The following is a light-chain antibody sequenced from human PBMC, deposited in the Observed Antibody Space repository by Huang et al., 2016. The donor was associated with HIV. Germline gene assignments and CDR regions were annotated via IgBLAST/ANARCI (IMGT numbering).Light chain of an antibody. CDR1: QGISSY. CDR2: AAS. CDR3: QQLNSYPPT. J-gene: IGKJ1*01. V-gene: IGKV1-9*01. Sequence: IQLTQSPSSLSASVGARVTITCRASQGISSYLDWYQQKPGKAPKLLIYAASTLQSGVPSMFSGSGSGTDFTLTISSLQPEDFATYHCQQLNSYPPTFGQGTKVEIK.